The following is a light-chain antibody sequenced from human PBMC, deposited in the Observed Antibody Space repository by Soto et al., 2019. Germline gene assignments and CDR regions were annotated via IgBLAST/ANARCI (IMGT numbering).Light chain of an antibody. CDR2: GAS. V-gene: IGKV1D-12*01. CDR3: QQSKSFPRT. Sequence: GDRVTIPCRASQSITSWLAWYQQRPGEAPKLLIYGASSLQSGVPSRFSGRGSGTYFTLTITSLQPEDFGTYYCQQSKSFPRTFGGGTRVEI. J-gene: IGKJ4*01. CDR1: QSITSW.